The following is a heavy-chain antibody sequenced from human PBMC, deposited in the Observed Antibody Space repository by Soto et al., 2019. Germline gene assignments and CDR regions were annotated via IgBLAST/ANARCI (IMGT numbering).Heavy chain of an antibody. J-gene: IGHJ3*02. D-gene: IGHD1-1*01. Sequence: EEQLLESGGGLVQPGGSLRLSCEASGFSFSFVSYAMNWVRQPPGKGLEWVSAITGGGVSTYYADSVKGRFTISRDNSKNTVYLQMNSLRAEDTALYYCAKDLGGLERLDAFDIWGQGTMVTVSS. CDR2: ITGGGVST. CDR1: GFSFSFVSYA. V-gene: IGHV3-23*01. CDR3: AKDLGGLERLDAFDI.